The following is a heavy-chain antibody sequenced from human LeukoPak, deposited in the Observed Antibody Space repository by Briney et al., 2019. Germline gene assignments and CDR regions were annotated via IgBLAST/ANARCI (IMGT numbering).Heavy chain of an antibody. Sequence: GGSLRLSCAASGFTFSSYSMGWVRQAPGKGLEWVANIKQDGSEKYYVDSVKGRFTISRDNAKNSLYLQMNSLRAEDTAVYYCARDRIRQFPGGAFDIWGQGTMVTVSS. V-gene: IGHV3-7*01. D-gene: IGHD3-10*01. J-gene: IGHJ3*02. CDR1: GFTFSSYS. CDR2: IKQDGSEK. CDR3: ARDRIRQFPGGAFDI.